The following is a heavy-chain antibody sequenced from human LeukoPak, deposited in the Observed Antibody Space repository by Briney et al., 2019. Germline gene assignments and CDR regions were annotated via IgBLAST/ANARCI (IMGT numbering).Heavy chain of an antibody. D-gene: IGHD4-17*01. J-gene: IGHJ4*02. CDR2: ITSSGATA. CDR3: ARGDEGDTTVLRGGYFDY. CDR1: GFIFSDYF. V-gene: IGHV3-11*04. Sequence: GGSLRLSCAASGFIFSDYFMTWIRQAPGKGLEYISFITSSGATAYYADSVKGRFTISRDNAKNSLYLQVDSLRAEDTAVYYCARGDEGDTTVLRGGYFDYWGQGTLATVSS.